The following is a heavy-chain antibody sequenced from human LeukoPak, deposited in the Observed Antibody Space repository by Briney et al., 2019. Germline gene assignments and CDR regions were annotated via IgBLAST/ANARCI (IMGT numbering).Heavy chain of an antibody. V-gene: IGHV4-39*01. CDR3: AGPYYYDSSAYYQPFDY. CDR1: GGSISSSSYS. CDR2: IYYSGSA. D-gene: IGHD3-22*01. J-gene: IGHJ4*02. Sequence: SETLSLTCTVSGGSISSSSYSWGWIRQPPGKGLEWIGSIYYSGSAYYNPSLKSRLTISVDTSKNQFSLKLSSVTAADTAVYYCAGPYYYDSSAYYQPFDYWGQGALVAVSS.